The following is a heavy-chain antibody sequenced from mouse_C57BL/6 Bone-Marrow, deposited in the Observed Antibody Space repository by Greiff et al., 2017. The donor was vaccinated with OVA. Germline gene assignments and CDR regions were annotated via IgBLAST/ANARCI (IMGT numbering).Heavy chain of an antibody. V-gene: IGHV5-2*01. D-gene: IGHD1-1*01. Sequence: EVKVVESGGGLVQPGESLKLSCESNEYEFPSHDMSWVRKTPEKRLELVAAINSDGGSTYYPDTMERRFIISRDNTKKTLYLQMSRLRSEDTALYYCARADYYGSSYEDWYFDVWGTGTTVTVSS. CDR1: EYEFPSHD. CDR2: INSDGGST. CDR3: ARADYYGSSYEDWYFDV. J-gene: IGHJ1*03.